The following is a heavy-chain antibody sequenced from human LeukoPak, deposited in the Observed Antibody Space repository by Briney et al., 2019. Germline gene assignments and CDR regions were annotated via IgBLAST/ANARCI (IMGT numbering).Heavy chain of an antibody. J-gene: IGHJ4*02. V-gene: IGHV4-34*01. D-gene: IGHD6-19*01. CDR1: GGSFSGYY. CDR3: ARGRRQWLLLWNFDY. CDR2: INHSGST. Sequence: SETLSLTCAVYGGSFSGYYWSWIRQPPGKGLEWIGEINHSGSTNYNPSLKSRVTISVDTSKNQFSLKLSSVTAADTAVYYCARGRRQWLLLWNFDYWGQGTLVTVSS.